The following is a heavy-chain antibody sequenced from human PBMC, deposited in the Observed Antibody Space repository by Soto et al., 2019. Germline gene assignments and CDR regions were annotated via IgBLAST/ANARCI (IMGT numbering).Heavy chain of an antibody. D-gene: IGHD6-13*01. V-gene: IGHV3-7*01. CDR2: IKQDGGEK. Sequence: GGSLRLSCAASGVTFSSYWMSWVRQAPGKGLEWVANIKQDGGEKYYVDSVKGRFTISRDNAKNSLYLQMNSLRVEDTALYYCARRYSSSWSGFDPWGQLTLVTVSS. J-gene: IGHJ5*02. CDR3: ARRYSSSWSGFDP. CDR1: GVTFSSYW.